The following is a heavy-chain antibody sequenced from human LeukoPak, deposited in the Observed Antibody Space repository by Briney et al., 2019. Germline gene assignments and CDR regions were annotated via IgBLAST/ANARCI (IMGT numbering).Heavy chain of an antibody. CDR1: GYTFTSYD. V-gene: IGHV1-8*01. D-gene: IGHD3-10*01. Sequence: ASVKVSCKASGYTFTSYDINWVRQAPGQGLEWMGWMNPNSGNTGYAQNFQGRVTMTRNTSISTAYMELSSLRSDDTAVYYCARARHMVLGLFGYWGQGTLVIVSS. CDR2: MNPNSGNT. J-gene: IGHJ4*02. CDR3: ARARHMVLGLFGY.